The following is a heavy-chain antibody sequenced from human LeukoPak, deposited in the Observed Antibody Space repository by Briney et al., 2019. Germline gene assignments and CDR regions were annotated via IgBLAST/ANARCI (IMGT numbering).Heavy chain of an antibody. V-gene: IGHV3-23*01. CDR1: GFTFSSYA. CDR2: VSGYDGTT. D-gene: IGHD3-16*01. Sequence: GGSLRLSCVASGFTFSSYAMTWVRQASGKGLEWVSSVSGYDGTTYYADAVKGRFTISRDISKNTLYLQMNNLRDEDTAVYYCAKDSSTYGYVLNFDSWGQGTLVTVSS. J-gene: IGHJ4*02. CDR3: AKDSSTYGYVLNFDS.